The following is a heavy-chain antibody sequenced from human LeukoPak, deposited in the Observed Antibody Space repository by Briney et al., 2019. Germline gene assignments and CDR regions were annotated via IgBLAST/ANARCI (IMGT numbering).Heavy chain of an antibody. V-gene: IGHV1-69*13. CDR1: GYTFTSYG. D-gene: IGHD2-21*02. Sequence: ASVKVSCKASGYTFTSYGISWVRQAPGQGLEWMGGIIPIFGTANYAQKFQGRVTITADESTSTAYMELSSLRSEDTAVYYCARVRCNGDCYSPLKYYFDYWGQGTLVTVSS. CDR2: IIPIFGTA. J-gene: IGHJ4*02. CDR3: ARVRCNGDCYSPLKYYFDY.